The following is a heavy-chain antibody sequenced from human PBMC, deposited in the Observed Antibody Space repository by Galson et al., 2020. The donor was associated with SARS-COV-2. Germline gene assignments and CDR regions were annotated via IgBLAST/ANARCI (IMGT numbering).Heavy chain of an antibody. Sequence: GRSLRLSCAASGFTFSDYEMNWVRQAPGKGLEWVSYISSSASTIYYADSVKGRFTISRDNAKNSLYLQMNNLGAEDTAVYFCARDLGGYHVLFGYYYYYAMDVWGQGTTVTVSS. V-gene: IGHV3-48*03. CDR1: GFTFSDYE. CDR3: ARDLGGYHVLFGYYYYYAMDV. J-gene: IGHJ6*02. CDR2: ISSSASTI. D-gene: IGHD2-2*01.